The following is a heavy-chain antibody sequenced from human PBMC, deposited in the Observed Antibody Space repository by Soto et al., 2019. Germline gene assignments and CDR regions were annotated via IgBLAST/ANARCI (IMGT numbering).Heavy chain of an antibody. CDR1: GFTFSRYS. Sequence: GSLRLSCAASGFTFSRYSMNWIRQPPGKGLEWIGEINHSGSTNYNPSLKSRVTISLDTSKNQFSLKLNSVTAADTAVYYCARKDNYHWFXPWGQGTLVXVSS. V-gene: IGHV4-34*01. CDR2: INHSGST. D-gene: IGHD1-1*01. J-gene: IGHJ5*02. CDR3: ARKDNYHWFXP.